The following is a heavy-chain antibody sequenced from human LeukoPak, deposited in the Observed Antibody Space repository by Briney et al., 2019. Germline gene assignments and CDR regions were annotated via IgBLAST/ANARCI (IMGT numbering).Heavy chain of an antibody. CDR2: ISGSGGST. CDR1: GFTFSSYG. CDR3: AKDTTYYYGSGSYYNPSPIDY. V-gene: IGHV3-23*01. Sequence: GGSLRLSCAASGFTFSSYGMSWVRQAPGKGLEWVSAISGSGGSTYYADSVKGRFTISRDNSKNTLYLQMNSLRAEDTAVYYCAKDTTYYYGSGSYYNPSPIDYWGQGTLVTVSS. J-gene: IGHJ4*02. D-gene: IGHD3-10*01.